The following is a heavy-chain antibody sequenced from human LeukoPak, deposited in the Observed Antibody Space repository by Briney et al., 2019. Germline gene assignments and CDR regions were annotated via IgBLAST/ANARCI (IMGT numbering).Heavy chain of an antibody. CDR3: ARGAGIRFLEWLVYFDY. CDR1: GFTFSSYG. D-gene: IGHD3-3*01. CDR2: IRYDGSNK. V-gene: IGHV3-30*02. Sequence: GGSLRLSCAASGFTFSSYGMHWVRQAPGKGLEWVAFIRYDGSNKYYADSVKGRFTISRDNSKNTLYLQMNSLRAEDTAVYYCARGAGIRFLEWLVYFDYWGQGTLVTVSS. J-gene: IGHJ4*02.